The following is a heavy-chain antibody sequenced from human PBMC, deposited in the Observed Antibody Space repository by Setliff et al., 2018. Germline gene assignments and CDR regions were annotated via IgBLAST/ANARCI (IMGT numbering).Heavy chain of an antibody. J-gene: IGHJ3*02. CDR3: ASSSGSSSNDAFDI. CDR1: GYRFSSHW. CDR2: IYPGDSDT. Sequence: PGESLKISCKGSGYRFSSHWIGWVRQMPGKGLEWMGIIYPGDSDTRYSPSFQGQVTISADKSIRTAYLQWSSLKASDTAMYYCASSSGSSSNDAFDIWGQGTTVTVSS. D-gene: IGHD1-26*01. V-gene: IGHV5-51*01.